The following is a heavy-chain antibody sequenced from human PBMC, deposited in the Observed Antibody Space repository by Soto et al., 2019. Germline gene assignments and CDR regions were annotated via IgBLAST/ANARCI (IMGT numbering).Heavy chain of an antibody. CDR2: ISYDGSNK. CDR1: GFTFSSYA. V-gene: IGHV3-30-3*01. D-gene: IGHD2-15*01. J-gene: IGHJ1*01. Sequence: QVPLVESGGGVVQPGRSLRLSCAASGFTFSSYAMHWVRQAPGKGLEWVAVISYDGSNKYYADSVKGRFTISRDNSKNTLYLQMNSLRAEDTAVYYCARPYCSGGSCRYSGEYFQHWGQGTLVTVSS. CDR3: ARPYCSGGSCRYSGEYFQH.